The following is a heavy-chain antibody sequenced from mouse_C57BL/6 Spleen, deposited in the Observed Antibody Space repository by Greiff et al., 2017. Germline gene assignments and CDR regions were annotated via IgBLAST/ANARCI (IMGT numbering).Heavy chain of an antibody. D-gene: IGHD1-1*02. V-gene: IGHV7-1*01. CDR3: ARDAGWPWYFDV. CDR1: GFTFSDFY. Sequence: EVNLVESGGGLVQSGRSLRLSCATSGFTFSDFYMEWVRQAPGKGLEWIAASRNKANDYTTEYSASVKGRFIVSRDTSQSILYLQMNALRAEDTAIYYCARDAGWPWYFDVWGTGTTVTVSS. J-gene: IGHJ1*03. CDR2: SRNKANDYTT.